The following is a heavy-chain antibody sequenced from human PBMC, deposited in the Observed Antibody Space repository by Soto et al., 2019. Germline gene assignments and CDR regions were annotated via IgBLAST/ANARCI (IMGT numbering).Heavy chain of an antibody. Sequence: GGSLRLSCAASGFTFSSYAMSWVRQAPGKGLEWVSAISGSGGSTYYADSVKGRLTISRDNSKNTLYLQMNSLRAEDTAVYYCAKDLAEKGSYDWFDPWGQGTLVTVPS. CDR1: GFTFSSYA. CDR2: ISGSGGST. J-gene: IGHJ5*02. CDR3: AKDLAEKGSYDWFDP. D-gene: IGHD6-19*01. V-gene: IGHV3-23*01.